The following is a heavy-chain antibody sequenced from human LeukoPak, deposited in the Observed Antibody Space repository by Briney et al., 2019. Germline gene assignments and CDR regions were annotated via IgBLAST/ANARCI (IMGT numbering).Heavy chain of an antibody. CDR3: VRYGTVRVYGTKFNYFDY. D-gene: IGHD1-1*01. CDR2: IYDSGTT. Sequence: SETLSLTCTVSGGSISSNTYYWGCIRQPPGKALEWIGSIYDSGTTHYNPPHKSRRTLSVNTSKNQFSLKVTAVTAATTAFYSCVRYGTVRVYGTKFNYFDYWGQGTLVTVSS. CDR1: GGSISSNTYY. J-gene: IGHJ4*02. V-gene: IGHV4-39*01.